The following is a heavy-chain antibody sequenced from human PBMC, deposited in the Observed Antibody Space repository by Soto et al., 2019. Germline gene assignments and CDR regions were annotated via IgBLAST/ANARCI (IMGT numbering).Heavy chain of an antibody. D-gene: IGHD3-9*01. CDR2: IASSGST. CDR3: ARQEDDILTGYFNY. CDR1: GGSINTGGYF. Sequence: SETLSLTCTVSGGSINTGGYFWTWIRQHPGKGLEWIGYIASSGSTYYNPSLKGRLTIAADTSENQFSLRLTSVTAADTAMYYCARQEDDILTGYFNYWGQGTLVTVSS. V-gene: IGHV4-31*03. J-gene: IGHJ4*02.